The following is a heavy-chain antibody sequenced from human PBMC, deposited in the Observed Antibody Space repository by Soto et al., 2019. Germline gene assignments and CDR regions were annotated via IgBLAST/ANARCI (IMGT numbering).Heavy chain of an antibody. J-gene: IGHJ4*02. CDR2: IKGDGIST. D-gene: IGHD3-10*01. CDR1: GFTFSSYW. Sequence: EVQLVESGGGLVQSGGSLRLSCAASGFTFSSYWMHWVRQAPGKGLVWVSRIKGDGISTNYADSVKGRVTISRDNAKDTVFLQMNGLRADDTAVYYCARGAMGNYYNDYWGQGTMVTVSS. V-gene: IGHV3-74*01. CDR3: ARGAMGNYYNDY.